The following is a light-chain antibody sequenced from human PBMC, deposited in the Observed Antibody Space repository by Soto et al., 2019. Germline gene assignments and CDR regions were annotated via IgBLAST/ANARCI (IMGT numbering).Light chain of an antibody. J-gene: IGLJ1*01. CDR1: SSDVGGYNY. Sequence: QSVLTQPASVSGSPGQSITISCTGTSSDVGGYNYVSWYQQHPGKAPKLMIYDVSNRPSGVSNRFSGSKSGNTASLTISGLQAEDEADYYRSSYTCSSTPYVFGTGTKVTVL. CDR3: SSYTCSSTPYV. CDR2: DVS. V-gene: IGLV2-14*01.